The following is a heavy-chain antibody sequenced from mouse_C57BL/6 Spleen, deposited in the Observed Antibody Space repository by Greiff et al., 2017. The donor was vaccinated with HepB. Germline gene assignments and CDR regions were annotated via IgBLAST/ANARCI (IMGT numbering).Heavy chain of an antibody. CDR2: INPYNGGT. Sequence: EVQLQQSGPVLVKPGASVKMSCKASGYTFTDYYMNWVKQSHGKSLEWIGVINPYNGGTSYNQKFKGKATLTVDKSSSPAYMELNSLTSEDSAVYYCARIDYGSSLYAMDYWGQGTSVTVSS. D-gene: IGHD1-1*01. V-gene: IGHV1-19*01. CDR3: ARIDYGSSLYAMDY. J-gene: IGHJ4*01. CDR1: GYTFTDYY.